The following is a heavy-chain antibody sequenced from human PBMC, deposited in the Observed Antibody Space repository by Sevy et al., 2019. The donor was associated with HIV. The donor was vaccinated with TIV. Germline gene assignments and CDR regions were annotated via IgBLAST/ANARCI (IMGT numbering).Heavy chain of an antibody. Sequence: GGSLRLSCAASGFAFRTYAFHWVRQAPGRGLEWVGLISSNGANAFYANSVRGRFTISRDNSMNTLYLELNNLTPDDTADYYGARGPELELTSVLSHWGQGTMVTVSS. CDR1: GFAFRTYA. J-gene: IGHJ4*03. D-gene: IGHD3-9*01. CDR3: ARGPELELTSVLSH. V-gene: IGHV3-30-3*01. CDR2: ISSNGANA.